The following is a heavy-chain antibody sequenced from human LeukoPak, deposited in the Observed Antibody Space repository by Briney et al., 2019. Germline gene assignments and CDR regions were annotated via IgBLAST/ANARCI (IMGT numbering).Heavy chain of an antibody. V-gene: IGHV4-61*02. CDR2: IYTSGST. Sequence: SQTLSLTCTVSGGSISSGGYYWSWIRQPPGKGLEWIGRIYTSGSTNYNPSLKSRVTMSVDTSKNQFSLKLSSVTAADTAVYYCARGSPYDFWSGYFTAEYFQHWGQGTLVTVSS. CDR1: GGSISSGGYY. D-gene: IGHD3-3*01. CDR3: ARGSPYDFWSGYFTAEYFQH. J-gene: IGHJ1*01.